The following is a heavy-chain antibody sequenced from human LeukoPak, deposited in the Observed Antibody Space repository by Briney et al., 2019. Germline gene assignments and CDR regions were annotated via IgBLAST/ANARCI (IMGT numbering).Heavy chain of an antibody. CDR3: ARDFNPSNYYYYMDV. Sequence: GGSLRLSCAASRFTFSSYVVHWVRQAPGKGLEWMSAISYDGNNEYYADSVKGRFTISRDNPKNTLYLQLNSLRAEDSAVYYCARDFNPSNYYYYMDVWGKGTTVTVSS. J-gene: IGHJ6*03. CDR1: RFTFSSYV. CDR2: ISYDGNNE. V-gene: IGHV3-30*04. D-gene: IGHD1-14*01.